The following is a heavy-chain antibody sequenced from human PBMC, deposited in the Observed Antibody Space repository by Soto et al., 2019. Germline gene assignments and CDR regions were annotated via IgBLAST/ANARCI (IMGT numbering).Heavy chain of an antibody. Sequence: PSETLSLTCVVSGDSVTSGGFSWSWIRQPPGKGLEWLGYVFHSGSTHYNPALESRVTMSLDRSNNQISLRLTSVTAADTAVYFCARVLHWLDTWGQGLPVTVSS. CDR3: ARVLHWLDT. CDR2: VFHSGST. J-gene: IGHJ5*02. V-gene: IGHV4-30-2*01. CDR1: GDSVTSGGFS.